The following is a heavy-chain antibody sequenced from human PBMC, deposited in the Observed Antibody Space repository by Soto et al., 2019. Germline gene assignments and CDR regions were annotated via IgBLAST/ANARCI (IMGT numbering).Heavy chain of an antibody. D-gene: IGHD5-18*01. CDR2: IYYSGST. Sequence: TSETLSLTCTVPGGSISSGGYYWSWIRQHPGKGLEWIGYIYYSGSTYYNPSLKSRVTISVDTSKNQFSLKLSSVTAADTAVYYCARVDTAMVTDYWGQGILVTVSS. J-gene: IGHJ4*02. CDR1: GGSISSGGYY. V-gene: IGHV4-31*03. CDR3: ARVDTAMVTDY.